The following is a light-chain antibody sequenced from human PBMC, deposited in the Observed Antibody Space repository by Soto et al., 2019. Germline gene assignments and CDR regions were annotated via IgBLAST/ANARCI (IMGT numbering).Light chain of an antibody. J-gene: IGKJ2*01. V-gene: IGKV3-15*01. CDR2: GAS. CDR1: QSVSST. CDR3: QQYSNCPYT. Sequence: EMVMTRSPAPLSLSPGDRVTPSSRASQSVSSTLACYQQKPGQATRLLIYGASIRATDIPATFSGSGSGTEFTLTISRRQSEYFAIFYCQQYSNCPYTVGQGTELEIK.